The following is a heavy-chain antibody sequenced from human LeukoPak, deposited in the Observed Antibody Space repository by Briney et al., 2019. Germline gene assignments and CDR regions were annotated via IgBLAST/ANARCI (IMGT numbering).Heavy chain of an antibody. Sequence: ASVKVSCKATGYSFTSYYMHWVRQAPGQGLEWMGRINPSGGSTSYVQKFQGRVTMTRDTSTSTAYMELSSLRSEDTAVYYCARVSYYYDSSGYYFDYWGQGTLVTVSS. CDR2: INPSGGST. CDR1: GYSFTSYY. J-gene: IGHJ4*02. D-gene: IGHD3-22*01. V-gene: IGHV1-46*01. CDR3: ARVSYYYDSSGYYFDY.